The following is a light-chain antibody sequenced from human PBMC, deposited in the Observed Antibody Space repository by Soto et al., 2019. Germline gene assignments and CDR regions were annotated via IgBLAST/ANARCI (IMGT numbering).Light chain of an antibody. CDR1: SSDVGGYNY. CDR2: EVS. V-gene: IGLV2-8*01. CDR3: SSYTSSSTYV. Sequence: QSVLTQPPSASGSPGQSVTISCTGTSSDVGGYNYVSWYQQHPGKAQKLMIYEVSKRPSGVPDRFSGSKSGNTASLTVSWLQAEDEADYYCSSYTSSSTYVFGTGTKVTVL. J-gene: IGLJ1*01.